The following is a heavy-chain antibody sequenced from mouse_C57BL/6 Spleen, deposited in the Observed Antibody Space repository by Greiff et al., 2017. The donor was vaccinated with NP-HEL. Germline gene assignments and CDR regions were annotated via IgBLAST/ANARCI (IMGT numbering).Heavy chain of an antibody. J-gene: IGHJ1*03. V-gene: IGHV1-26*01. Sequence: EVKLQQSGPELVKPGASVKISCKASGYTFTDYYMNWVKQSHGKSLEWIGDINPNNGGTSYNQKFKGKATLTVDKSSSTAYMELRSLTSEDSAVYYCASHYYGSRRTYWYFDVWGTGTTVTVSS. CDR1: GYTFTDYY. D-gene: IGHD1-1*01. CDR2: INPNNGGT. CDR3: ASHYYGSRRTYWYFDV.